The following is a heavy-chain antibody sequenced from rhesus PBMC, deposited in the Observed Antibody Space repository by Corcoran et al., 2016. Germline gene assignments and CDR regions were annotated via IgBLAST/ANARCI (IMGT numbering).Heavy chain of an antibody. V-gene: IGHV4-73*01. D-gene: IGHD6-25*01. CDR1: GGSISGYYY. J-gene: IGHJ6*01. CDR2: IYGNSAST. CDR3: ARSAAAGTGRYYYGLDS. Sequence: QVQLQQWGEGLVKPSETLSLTCAVYGGSISGYYYLSWIRQPPGKGLEWIGYIYGNSASTNYNPSLKKRVTISKDTSKNQFSLKLSYVTAADTAVYYCARSAAAGTGRYYYGLDSWGQGVVVTVSS.